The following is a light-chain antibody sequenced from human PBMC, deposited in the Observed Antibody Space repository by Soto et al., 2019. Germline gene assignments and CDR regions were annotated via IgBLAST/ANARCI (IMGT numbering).Light chain of an antibody. CDR3: QQYGSSPPGT. CDR1: QSVSSTY. Sequence: EIVLTQSPGTLSLSPGERATLSCRASQSVSSTYLAWYQQKPGQAPRILIYGASSRATGIPDRFSGSGSGTDFTLTISRLEPEDFAVYYCQQYGSSPPGTFGQGTKVEIK. V-gene: IGKV3-20*01. J-gene: IGKJ1*01. CDR2: GAS.